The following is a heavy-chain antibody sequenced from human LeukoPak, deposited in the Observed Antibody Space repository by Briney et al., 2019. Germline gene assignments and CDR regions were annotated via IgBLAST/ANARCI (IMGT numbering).Heavy chain of an antibody. V-gene: IGHV4-39*07. CDR1: GGSISSSSYY. Sequence: SETLSLTCTVSGGSISSSSYYWGWIRQPPGKGLEWIGSIYYSGSTYYNPSLKSRVTISVDTSKNQFSLKLSSVTAADTAVYYCAREKYYYDSSGYYYSYFDYWGQGTLVTVSS. CDR2: IYYSGST. D-gene: IGHD3-22*01. CDR3: AREKYYYDSSGYYYSYFDY. J-gene: IGHJ4*02.